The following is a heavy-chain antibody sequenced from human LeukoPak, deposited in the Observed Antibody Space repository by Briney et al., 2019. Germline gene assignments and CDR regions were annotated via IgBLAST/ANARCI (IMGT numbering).Heavy chain of an antibody. J-gene: IGHJ4*02. Sequence: GGSLRLSCAASGLTFSSYAMSWVRQAPGKGLEWVANIKQDGSEKYYVDSVKGRYTISRDNAKNSLYLQMNSLRAEDTAVYYCARAVAGTHFDYWGQGTLVTVSS. V-gene: IGHV3-7*01. D-gene: IGHD6-19*01. CDR1: GLTFSSYA. CDR2: IKQDGSEK. CDR3: ARAVAGTHFDY.